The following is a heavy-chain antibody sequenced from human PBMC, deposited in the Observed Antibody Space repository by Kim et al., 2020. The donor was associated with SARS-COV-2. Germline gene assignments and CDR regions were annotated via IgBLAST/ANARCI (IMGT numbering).Heavy chain of an antibody. Sequence: GGSLRLSCAASGFTFSSYAMSWARQAPGKGLEWVSIISGRGDGTNYADSVKGRFTISRDNSKNTLYLQMNSLRADDTAVYYCARRDDSSTYYNFFSDYWG. CDR2: ISGRGDGT. J-gene: IGHJ4*01. V-gene: IGHV3-23*01. D-gene: IGHD3-22*01. CDR1: GFTFSSYA. CDR3: ARRDDSSTYYNFFSDY.